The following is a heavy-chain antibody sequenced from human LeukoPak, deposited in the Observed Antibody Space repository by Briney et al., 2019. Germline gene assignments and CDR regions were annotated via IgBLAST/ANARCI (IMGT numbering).Heavy chain of an antibody. J-gene: IGHJ3*02. CDR2: INPNSGGT. CDR3: ATVCLTMIAPGAFDI. V-gene: IGHV1-2*02. CDR1: GYTFTGYY. Sequence: ASVKVSCKASGYTFTGYYMHWVRQAPGQGLEWMGWINPNSGGTNYAQKFQGRVTMTEDTSTDTAYMELSSLRSEDTAVYYCATVCLTMIAPGAFDIWGQGTMVTVSS. D-gene: IGHD3-22*01.